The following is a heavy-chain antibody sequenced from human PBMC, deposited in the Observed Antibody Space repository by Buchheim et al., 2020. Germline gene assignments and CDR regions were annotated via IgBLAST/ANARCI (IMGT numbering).Heavy chain of an antibody. CDR2: IWYDGSNK. D-gene: IGHD3-3*01. V-gene: IGHV3-33*01. CDR3: ARDNGLEWLIYGMDV. J-gene: IGHJ6*02. Sequence: QVQLVESGGGVVQPGRSLRLSCAASGFTFSSYGMHWVRQAPGKGLEWVAVIWYDGSNKYYADSVKGRFTISRDNSKNTLSLQMNSLRAEDTAVYYCARDNGLEWLIYGMDVWGQGTT. CDR1: GFTFSSYG.